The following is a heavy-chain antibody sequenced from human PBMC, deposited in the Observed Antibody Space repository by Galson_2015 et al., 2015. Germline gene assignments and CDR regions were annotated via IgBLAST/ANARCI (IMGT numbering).Heavy chain of an antibody. CDR1: GGSFSGYY. CDR2: INHSGST. Sequence: ETLSLTCAVYGGSFSGYYWSWIRQPPGKGLEWIGEINHSGSTNYNPSLKSRVTISVDTSKNQFSLKLSSVTAADTAVYYCARGEWGYYAKYFQHWGQGTLVTVSS. CDR3: ARGEWGYYAKYFQH. V-gene: IGHV4-34*01. D-gene: IGHD3-10*01. J-gene: IGHJ1*01.